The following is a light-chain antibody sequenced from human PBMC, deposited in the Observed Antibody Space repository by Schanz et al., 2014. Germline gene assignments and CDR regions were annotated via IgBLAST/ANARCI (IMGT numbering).Light chain of an antibody. J-gene: IGKJ2*01. V-gene: IGKV1-5*01. CDR2: DAS. CDR1: ESISRW. Sequence: DIQMTQSPSTLSASVGDRVTITCRTSESISRWLAWYQQKPGKAPTLLIYDASRLESGVPSRFSGSGSATEFTLTISILQPDDFATYYCQLYNSFFGSTFGQGTKLEIK. CDR3: QLYNSFFGST.